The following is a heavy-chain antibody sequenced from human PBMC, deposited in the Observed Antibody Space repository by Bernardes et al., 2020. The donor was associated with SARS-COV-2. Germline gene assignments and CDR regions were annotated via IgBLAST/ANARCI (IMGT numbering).Heavy chain of an antibody. D-gene: IGHD3-10*01. V-gene: IGHV3-64*02. CDR1: GFTFSTYA. Sequence: GGSLRLSCAASGFTFSTYAMYWVRQAPGKGLEYVSAISYNGSTTYYADSVRGRFTISRDNSKNTLFLQMGSLRAEDMALYYCARAPITMVRGIELNYWGQGTLVTVSS. CDR3: ARAPITMVRGIELNY. J-gene: IGHJ4*02. CDR2: ISYNGSTT.